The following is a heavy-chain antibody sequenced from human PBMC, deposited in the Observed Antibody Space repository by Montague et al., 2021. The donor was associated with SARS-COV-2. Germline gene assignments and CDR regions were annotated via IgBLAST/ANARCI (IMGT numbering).Heavy chain of an antibody. D-gene: IGHD3/OR15-3a*01. CDR3: ARGARQGYGFRLGSFDS. Sequence: SETLSLTCTVSGVSFSGYYWNWIRQPPGKGLEWVGEINHSESTNYNPSLKSRVTMSVDTSKNQFSLKLSSVTAADTAVYYCARGARQGYGFRLGSFDSWGQGTLVTVSS. CDR2: INHSEST. V-gene: IGHV4-34*01. CDR1: GVSFSGYY. J-gene: IGHJ4*02.